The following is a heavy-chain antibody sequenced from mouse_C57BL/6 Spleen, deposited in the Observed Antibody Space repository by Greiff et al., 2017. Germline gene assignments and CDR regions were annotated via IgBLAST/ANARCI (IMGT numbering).Heavy chain of an antibody. J-gene: IGHJ1*03. D-gene: IGHD2-2*01. CDR2: FYPGSGSI. Sequence: QVQLQQSGAELVKPGASVKLSCKASGYTFTEYTIHWVKQRSGQGLEWIGWFYPGSGSITYNEKFKDKATLTADKSSSTVYMELSRLTSDDSAVYFCARHERSYGYESYWYFDVWGTGTTVTVSS. V-gene: IGHV1-62-2*01. CDR1: GYTFTEYT. CDR3: ARHERSYGYESYWYFDV.